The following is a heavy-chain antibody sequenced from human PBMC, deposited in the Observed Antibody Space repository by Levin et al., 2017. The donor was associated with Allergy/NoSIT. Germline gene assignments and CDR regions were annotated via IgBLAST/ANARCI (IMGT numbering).Heavy chain of an antibody. D-gene: IGHD3-10*01. CDR3: ARERYGSGSYYNDYYYYYGMDV. CDR2: INPNSGGT. CDR1: GYTFTGYY. V-gene: IGHV1-2*02. Sequence: ASVKVSCKASGYTFTGYYMHWVRQAPGQGLEWMGWINPNSGGTNYAQKFQGRDTMTRDTSISTAYMELSRLRSDDTAVYYCARERYGSGSYYNDYYYYYGMDVWGQGTTVTVSS. J-gene: IGHJ6*02.